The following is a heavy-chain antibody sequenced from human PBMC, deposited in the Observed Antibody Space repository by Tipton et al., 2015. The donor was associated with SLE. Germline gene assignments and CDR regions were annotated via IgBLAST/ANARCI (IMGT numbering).Heavy chain of an antibody. D-gene: IGHD3-10*01. CDR3: AGNLIQGGASNF. J-gene: IGHJ4*02. Sequence: LRLSCAVSGGSISSRSYYWGWIRQPPGQGLEWIATIHYSGSTYYNPSLKSRVTISVDTSKNQFSLKLSSVTTADTAVYYCAGNLIQGGASNFWGPGTLVTVSS. CDR2: IHYSGST. V-gene: IGHV4-39*07. CDR1: GGSISSRSYY.